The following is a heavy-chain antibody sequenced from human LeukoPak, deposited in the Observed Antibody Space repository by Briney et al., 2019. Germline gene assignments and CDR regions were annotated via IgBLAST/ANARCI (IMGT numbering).Heavy chain of an antibody. D-gene: IGHD2-15*01. CDR2: ISSSSGYT. V-gene: IGHV3-11*06. Sequence: GGSLRLSCAASGFTFSDYYMSWIRQAPGKGLEWVSYISSSSGYTNYADSVKGRFTTSRDNAKNSLYLQMNSLRAEDTAVYYCAREVGYCSGGSCAQYYFDYWGQGTLVTVSS. CDR1: GFTFSDYY. J-gene: IGHJ4*02. CDR3: AREVGYCSGGSCAQYYFDY.